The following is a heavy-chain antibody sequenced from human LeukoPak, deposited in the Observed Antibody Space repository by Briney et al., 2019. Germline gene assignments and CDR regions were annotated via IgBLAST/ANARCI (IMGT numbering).Heavy chain of an antibody. Sequence: PSETLSLTCAVYGGSFSGYYWSWIRQPPGKGLEWIGEINHSGSTNYNPSLKSRVTISVDTSKNQFSLKLSSVTAADTAVYYCARHTYSGTLRVFDFWGQGSLVTVSS. CDR2: INHSGST. V-gene: IGHV4-34*01. J-gene: IGHJ4*02. CDR1: GGSFSGYY. CDR3: ARHTYSGTLRVFDF. D-gene: IGHD1-26*01.